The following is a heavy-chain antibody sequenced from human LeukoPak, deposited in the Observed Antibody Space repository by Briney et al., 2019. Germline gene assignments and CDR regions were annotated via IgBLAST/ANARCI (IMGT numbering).Heavy chain of an antibody. CDR1: AFEFSSNW. Sequence: PGGSLRLSCVASAFEFSSNWMSWVRQAPGKGLEWVASIKQDGSETYYVDSVKGRFTISRDNAKNSLYLQMNSLRAEDTAVYYCTRDPHPSYYLPDYWGQGTLVTVSS. CDR3: TRDPHPSYYLPDY. V-gene: IGHV3-7*04. D-gene: IGHD1-26*01. J-gene: IGHJ4*02. CDR2: IKQDGSET.